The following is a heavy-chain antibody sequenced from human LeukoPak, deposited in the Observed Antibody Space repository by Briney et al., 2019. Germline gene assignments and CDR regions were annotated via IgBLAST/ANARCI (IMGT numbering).Heavy chain of an antibody. CDR3: ARHRTLGAYCGGDCYGGSDY. J-gene: IGHJ4*02. CDR2: AYPGDSGA. Sequence: PGESLKISCKISGYILTRNWIGWVRQVPGKGLEWMGLAYPGDSGAKYSPSFQGQVTFSVDKSISTAYLQFASLKASDTAMYYCARHRTLGAYCGGDCYGGSDYWGQGTLVTVSS. V-gene: IGHV5-51*01. D-gene: IGHD2-21*02. CDR1: GYILTRNW.